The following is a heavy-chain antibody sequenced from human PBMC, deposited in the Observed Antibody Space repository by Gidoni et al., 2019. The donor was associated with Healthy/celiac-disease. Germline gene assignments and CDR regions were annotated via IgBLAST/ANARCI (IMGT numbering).Heavy chain of an antibody. CDR3: ARDRGVLMVYAMVSYYYYYGMDV. V-gene: IGHV3-11*01. Sequence: QVQLVESGGGLVKPGGSLRLSCAASGFTFSDYYMSWIRQAPGKGLEWVSYISSSGSTIYYADSVKGRFTISRDNAKNSLYLQMNSLRAEDTAVYYCARDRGVLMVYAMVSYYYYYGMDVWGQGTTVTVSS. CDR2: ISSSGSTI. D-gene: IGHD2-8*01. CDR1: GFTFSDYY. J-gene: IGHJ6*02.